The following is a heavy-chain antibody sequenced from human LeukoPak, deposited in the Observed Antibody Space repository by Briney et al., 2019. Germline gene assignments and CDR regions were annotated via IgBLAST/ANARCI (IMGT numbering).Heavy chain of an antibody. CDR2: FDSEDADT. V-gene: IGHV1-24*01. Sequence: GASVKVSCKVSGHILTELSMHWVRQAPGQGLEWMGGFDSEDADTIYAHKFQGRVTMTEDTSTDTAYMELSSLRSEGTAVYYCAIDLHLFRTRPDFDFWGQGTLVTVSS. J-gene: IGHJ4*02. D-gene: IGHD3-10*01. CDR1: GHILTELS. CDR3: AIDLHLFRTRPDFDF.